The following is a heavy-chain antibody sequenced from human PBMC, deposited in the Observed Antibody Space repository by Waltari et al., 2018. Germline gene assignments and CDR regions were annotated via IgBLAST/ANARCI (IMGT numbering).Heavy chain of an antibody. D-gene: IGHD3-22*01. Sequence: QVQLQQWGAGLLKPSETLSLTCAVYGGSFSGYSWSWIRQPPGKGLEWIGEINQSGRTTYNPSLKSRVTISVDTSKNQFSLKLSSVTAADTAVYYCARGNYDSSGSDHSPGYNWFDPWGQGTLVTVSS. V-gene: IGHV4-34*01. J-gene: IGHJ5*02. CDR1: GGSFSGYS. CDR3: ARGNYDSSGSDHSPGYNWFDP. CDR2: INQSGRT.